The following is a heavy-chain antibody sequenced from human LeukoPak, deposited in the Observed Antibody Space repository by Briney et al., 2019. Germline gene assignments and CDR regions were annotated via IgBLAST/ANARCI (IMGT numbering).Heavy chain of an antibody. D-gene: IGHD1-26*01. CDR3: AREGPGSYSDY. CDR2: MNPNSGNT. J-gene: IGHJ4*02. Sequence: ASVKVSCKASGYTFTSYDINWVRQATGQGLEWMGWMNPNSGNTGYAQKFQARVTITRNTSISTAYMKLSSLRSEDTAVYYCAREGPGSYSDYWGQGTLVTVSS. CDR1: GYTFTSYD. V-gene: IGHV1-8*03.